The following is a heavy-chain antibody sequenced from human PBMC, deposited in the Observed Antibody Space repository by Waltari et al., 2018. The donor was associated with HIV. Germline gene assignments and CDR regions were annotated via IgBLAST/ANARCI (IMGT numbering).Heavy chain of an antibody. CDR1: VYTLTELS. V-gene: IGHV1-24*01. D-gene: IGHD1-26*01. J-gene: IGHJ6*02. CDR2: FGPEDDET. Sequence: QVQLIQSGAEVKKPGASVKVSCKVFVYTLTELSMHWVRQAPGKGLEWMGGFGPEDDETIYAQKFQGRVTMKEDTSTDSAYMELSSLTSEDTAVYYCATGGGTTSIQLYDLDVWGQGTTVTVSS. CDR3: ATGGGTTSIQLYDLDV.